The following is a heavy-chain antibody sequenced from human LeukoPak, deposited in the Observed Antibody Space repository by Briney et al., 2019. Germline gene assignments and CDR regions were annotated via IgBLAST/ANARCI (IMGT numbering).Heavy chain of an antibody. CDR2: IIPIFGTA. V-gene: IGHV1-69*06. D-gene: IGHD1-26*01. CDR3: ATGELPIPYYFDY. CDR1: GGTFSSYA. J-gene: IGHJ4*02. Sequence: GASVKVSCKASGGTFSSYAISWVRQAPGQGLEWMGGIIPIFGTANYAQKFQGRVTMTEDTSTDTAYMELSSLRSEDTAVYYCATGELPIPYYFDYWGQGTLVTVSS.